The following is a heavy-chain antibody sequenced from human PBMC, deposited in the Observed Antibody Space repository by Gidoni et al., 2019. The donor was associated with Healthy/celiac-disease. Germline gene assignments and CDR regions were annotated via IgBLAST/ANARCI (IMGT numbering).Heavy chain of an antibody. V-gene: IGHV4-30-2*01. CDR3: ARGWTVTTFDY. Sequence: QLQLQESGSGLVKPSQTLSLTCAVSGASISSGGYSWRWIRQPPGKGLEWIGYIYHSGSTYYNPSLKSRVTISVDRSKNQFSLKLSSVTAADTAVYYCARGWTVTTFDYWGQGTLVTVSS. J-gene: IGHJ4*02. CDR1: GASISSGGYS. D-gene: IGHD4-17*01. CDR2: IYHSGST.